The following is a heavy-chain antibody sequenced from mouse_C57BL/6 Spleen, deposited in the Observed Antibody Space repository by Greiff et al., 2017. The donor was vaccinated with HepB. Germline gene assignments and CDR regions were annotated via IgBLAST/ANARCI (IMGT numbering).Heavy chain of an antibody. CDR2: IHPNSGST. J-gene: IGHJ2*01. V-gene: IGHV1-64*01. D-gene: IGHD1-1*01. CDR3: ARGDYYGSSYGY. Sequence: QVQLQQPGAELVKPGASVKLSCKASGYTFTSYWMHWVKQRPGQGLEWIGMIHPNSGSTNYNEKFKSKATLTVDNSSSTAYMQLSSLTSEDSAVYYCARGDYYGSSYGYWGQGTTRPVSS. CDR1: GYTFTSYW.